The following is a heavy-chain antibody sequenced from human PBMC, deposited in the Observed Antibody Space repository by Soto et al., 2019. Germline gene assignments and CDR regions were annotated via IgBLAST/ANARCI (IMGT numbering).Heavy chain of an antibody. Sequence: QVPLVQSGAEVKKPGASVKVSCKASGYTFTSYGISRVRQAPGQGLEWMGWISAYNGNTNYAQKLQGRVTMTTDTSTSTAYMELRSLRSDDTAVYYCARVGPNVLRYFDWLGPRGWFDPWGQGTLVTVSS. V-gene: IGHV1-18*01. D-gene: IGHD3-9*01. CDR1: GYTFTSYG. J-gene: IGHJ5*02. CDR2: ISAYNGNT. CDR3: ARVGPNVLRYFDWLGPRGWFDP.